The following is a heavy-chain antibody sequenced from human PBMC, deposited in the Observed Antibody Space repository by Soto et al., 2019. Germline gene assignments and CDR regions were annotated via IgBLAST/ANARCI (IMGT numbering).Heavy chain of an antibody. CDR3: ARDTGSYDFWSGYFIENLDY. J-gene: IGHJ4*02. CDR1: GFTFSSYW. D-gene: IGHD3-3*01. V-gene: IGHV3-74*01. Sequence: GGSLGLSCAASGFTFSSYWMHWVRQAPGKGLVWVSRINSDGSSTSYADSVKGRFTISRDNAKNTLYLQMNSLRAEDTAVYYCARDTGSYDFWSGYFIENLDYWGQGTLVTV. CDR2: INSDGSST.